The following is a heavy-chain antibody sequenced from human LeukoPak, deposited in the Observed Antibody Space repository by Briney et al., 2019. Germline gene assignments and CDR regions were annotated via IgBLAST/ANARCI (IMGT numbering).Heavy chain of an antibody. CDR1: GGSIRSYY. D-gene: IGHD6-6*01. CDR2: IYYTGST. CDR3: AREHSSSSGRRAFDI. Sequence: PSETLSLTCTVSGGSIRSYYWSWIRQPPGKGLEWIGYIYYTGSTNYNPSLKSRVTILVDTSKNQFSLRLSSVTAADTAVYYCAREHSSSSGRRAFDIWGQGTMVTVSS. V-gene: IGHV4-59*08. J-gene: IGHJ3*02.